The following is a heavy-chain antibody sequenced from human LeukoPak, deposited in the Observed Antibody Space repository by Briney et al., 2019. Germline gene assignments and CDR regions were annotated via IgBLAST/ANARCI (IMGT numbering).Heavy chain of an antibody. CDR2: INLSSGTT. CDR3: ARDLLTGYGSKAY. J-gene: IGHJ4*02. V-gene: IGHV1-46*01. D-gene: IGHD3-10*01. Sequence: ASVKVSCKSSGNTLSNNYVHWVRQAPGQGLEWMGVINLSSGTTIFAQNFQGRVTMTRDTSTGTVFMELSSLRSDDTAVYYCARDLLTGYGSKAYWGQGTLVTVSS. CDR1: GNTLSNNY.